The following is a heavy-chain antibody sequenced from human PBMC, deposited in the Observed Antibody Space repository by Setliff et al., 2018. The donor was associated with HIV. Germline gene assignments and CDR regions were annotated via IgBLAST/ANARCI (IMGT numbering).Heavy chain of an antibody. CDR1: GGSFSGYY. CDR3: ARAASYYDSSSYWAPPKYFDY. V-gene: IGHV4-34*01. D-gene: IGHD3-22*01. J-gene: IGHJ4*02. CDR2: INHSGST. Sequence: PSETLSLTCAVYGGSFSGYYWSWIRQPPGKGLEWIGEINHSGSTNHNPSLKSRVTILVDTSKNQFSLKLSSVTAADTAVYYCARAASYYDSSSYWAPPKYFDYWGQGTLVTVSS.